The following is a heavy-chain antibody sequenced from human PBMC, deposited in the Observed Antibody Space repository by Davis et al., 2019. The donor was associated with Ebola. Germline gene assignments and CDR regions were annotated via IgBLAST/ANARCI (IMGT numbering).Heavy chain of an antibody. CDR2: INHSGST. CDR1: GGSFSGYY. D-gene: IGHD6-13*01. V-gene: IGHV4-34*01. J-gene: IGHJ6*02. CDR3: ARGRTAGYYYYGMDV. Sequence: MPSETLSLTCAVYGGSFSGYYWSWIRQPPGKGLEWIGEINHSGSTNYNPSLKSRVTISVDTSKNQFSLKLSSVTAADTAVYYRARGRTAGYYYYGMDVWGQGTTVTVSS.